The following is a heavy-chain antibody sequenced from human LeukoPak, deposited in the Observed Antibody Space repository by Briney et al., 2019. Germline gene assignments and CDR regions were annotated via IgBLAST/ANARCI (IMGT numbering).Heavy chain of an antibody. CDR2: INPSGGST. Sequence: GASVKVSCKASGYTFTGYYMHWVRQAPGQGLEWMGKINPSGGSTTYAQKFQGRVTMTRDTSTSTVYMEMSSLRSEDTAVYYCAKCRVSSSGSADHWGQGTLVTVSS. CDR1: GYTFTGYY. V-gene: IGHV1-46*01. CDR3: AKCRVSSSGSADH. J-gene: IGHJ5*02. D-gene: IGHD6-19*01.